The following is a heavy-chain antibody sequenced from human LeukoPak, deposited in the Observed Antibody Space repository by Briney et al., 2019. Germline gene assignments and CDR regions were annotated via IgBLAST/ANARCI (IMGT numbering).Heavy chain of an antibody. CDR3: ARYITWIQLWYFLGDAFDI. CDR1: GFTFTTYW. V-gene: IGHV3-7*01. Sequence: GGSLRLSCAASGFTFTTYWMSWVRQAPGKGLEWLANIQQDGSGRYYVDSVKGRFTISRDNAKNSLYLQMNSLRAEDTAVYYCARYITWIQLWYFLGDAFDIWGQGTMVTVSS. D-gene: IGHD5-18*01. CDR2: IQQDGSGR. J-gene: IGHJ3*02.